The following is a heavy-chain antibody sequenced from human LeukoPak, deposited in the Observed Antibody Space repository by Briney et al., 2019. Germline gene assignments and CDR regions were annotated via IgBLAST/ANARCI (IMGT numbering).Heavy chain of an antibody. CDR1: GFIFSSYA. CDR2: LSFDGTRP. CDR3: AKKSVSSATYYFYAMDV. V-gene: IGHV3-30*18. Sequence: PGGSLRLSCAASGFIFSSYAMHWVRQAPGKGLEWLAALSFDGTRPYYADSVKGRFTISRDNSRNTVFLQMNSLRDEDTAVYYCAKKSVSSATYYFYAMDVWGQGTTVTVSS. D-gene: IGHD2-15*01. J-gene: IGHJ6*02.